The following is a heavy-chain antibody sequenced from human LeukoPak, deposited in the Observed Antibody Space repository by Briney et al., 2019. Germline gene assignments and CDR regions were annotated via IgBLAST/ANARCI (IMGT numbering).Heavy chain of an antibody. D-gene: IGHD5-24*01. V-gene: IGHV1-2*02. Sequence: ASVKVSCKASGYTFSDYYMHWVRRAPGQGLEWMGWINPKSGATNSVQKFQGRVTMTRDASISTVYMELSRLTSDDTAVYYCAREKYDSELPDYWGQGTLVTVSS. CDR2: INPKSGAT. CDR1: GYTFSDYY. J-gene: IGHJ4*02. CDR3: AREKYDSELPDY.